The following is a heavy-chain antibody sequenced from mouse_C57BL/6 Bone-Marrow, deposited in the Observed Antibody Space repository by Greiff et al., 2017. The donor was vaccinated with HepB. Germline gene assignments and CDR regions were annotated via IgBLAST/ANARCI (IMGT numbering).Heavy chain of an antibody. CDR1: GYTFTDYY. CDR2: INPYNGGT. J-gene: IGHJ2*01. Sequence: EVQLQQSGPVLVKPGASVKMSCKASGYTFTDYYMNWVKQSHGKSLEWIGVINPYNGGTSYNQKFKGKATLTVDKSSSTAYMELNSLTSEDSAVYYCAREGDYGKDYFDYWGQGTTLTVSS. D-gene: IGHD2-1*01. V-gene: IGHV1-19*01. CDR3: AREGDYGKDYFDY.